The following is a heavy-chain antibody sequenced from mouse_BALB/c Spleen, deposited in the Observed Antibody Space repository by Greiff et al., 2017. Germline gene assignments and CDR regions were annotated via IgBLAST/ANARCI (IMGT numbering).Heavy chain of an antibody. CDR2: IWAGGST. J-gene: IGHJ4*01. V-gene: IGHV2-9*02. D-gene: IGHD3-2*02. Sequence: VKLVESGPGLVAPSQSLSITCTVSGFSLTSYGVHWVRQPPGKGLEWLGVIWAGGSTNYNSALMSRLCISKDNSKSQVFLKMNSLQTDDTAMYYCAREGGQLRVRRAMDYWGQGTTVTVSS. CDR1: GFSLTSYG. CDR3: AREGGQLRVRRAMDY.